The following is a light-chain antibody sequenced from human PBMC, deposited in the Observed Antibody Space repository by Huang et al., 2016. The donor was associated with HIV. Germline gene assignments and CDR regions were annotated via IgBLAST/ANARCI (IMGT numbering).Light chain of an antibody. CDR2: AAS. J-gene: IGKJ3*01. CDR3: QQVNSYPRT. V-gene: IGKV1-9*01. CDR1: QDISNY. Sequence: IQLTQSPSSLSASVGDRVTITCRASQDISNYLAWYQQKPGKAPRLLIYAASTLQRGVPSRLSGSGSGTHFTLTISGLQPEDSATYFCQQVNSYPRTFGPGAKVNIK.